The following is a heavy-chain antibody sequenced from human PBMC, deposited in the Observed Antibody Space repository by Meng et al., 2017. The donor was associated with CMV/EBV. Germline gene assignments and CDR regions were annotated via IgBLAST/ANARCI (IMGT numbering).Heavy chain of an antibody. CDR3: AKERGWELLGLFDY. CDR2: IRYDGSNK. D-gene: IGHD1-26*01. V-gene: IGHV3-30*02. CDR1: GGSISSSSYY. Sequence: GSLRLPCTVSGGSISSSSYYWGWSRQPPGKGLEWVAFIRYDGSNKYYADPVKGRFTISRDNSKNTLYLQMNSLRAEDTAVYYCAKERGWELLGLFDYWGQGTLVTVSS. J-gene: IGHJ4*02.